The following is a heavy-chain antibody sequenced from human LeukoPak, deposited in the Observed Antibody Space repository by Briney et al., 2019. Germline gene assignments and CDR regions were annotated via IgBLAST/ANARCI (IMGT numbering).Heavy chain of an antibody. CDR3: ARVYSYGFFIDY. CDR2: ISSSSSYI. CDR1: GFTFSSYW. Sequence: GGSLRLSCAASGFTFSSYWMSWVRQAPGKGLEWVSSISSSSSYIYYADSVKGRFTISRDNAKNSLYLQMNSLRAEDTAVYYCARVYSYGFFIDYWGQGTLVTVSS. V-gene: IGHV3-21*01. J-gene: IGHJ4*02. D-gene: IGHD5-18*01.